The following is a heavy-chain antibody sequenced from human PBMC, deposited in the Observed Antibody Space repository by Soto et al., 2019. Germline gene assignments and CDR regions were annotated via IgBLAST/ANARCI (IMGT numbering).Heavy chain of an antibody. D-gene: IGHD6-19*01. V-gene: IGHV3-30-3*01. CDR1: GFTFSSYA. CDR3: ARDKSSGWSLDY. Sequence: QVQLVESGGGVVQPGRSLRLSCAASGFTFSSYAMHWVRQAPGKGLEWVAVISYDGSNKYYADSVKGRFTISRDNSKNTLYLQMNSLGAEDTAVYYCARDKSSGWSLDYWGQGTLVTVSS. J-gene: IGHJ4*02. CDR2: ISYDGSNK.